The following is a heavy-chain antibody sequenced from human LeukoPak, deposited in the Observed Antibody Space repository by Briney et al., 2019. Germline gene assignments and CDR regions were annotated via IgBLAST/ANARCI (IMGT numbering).Heavy chain of an antibody. CDR2: IIPIFGTA. V-gene: IGHV1-69*05. Sequence: ASVTVSCKASGGTFTSYAISWVRQAPGQGLEWMGGIIPIFGTANYAQKFQGRVTITTDESTSTAYMELSSLRSEDTAVYYCASRDVRRDGYNVHYYFDYWGQGTLVTVSS. CDR3: ASRDVRRDGYNVHYYFDY. D-gene: IGHD5-24*01. CDR1: GGTFTSYA. J-gene: IGHJ4*02.